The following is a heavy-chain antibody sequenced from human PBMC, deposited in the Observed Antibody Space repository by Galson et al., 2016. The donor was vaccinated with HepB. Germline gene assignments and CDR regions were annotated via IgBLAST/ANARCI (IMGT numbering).Heavy chain of an antibody. J-gene: IGHJ4*02. D-gene: IGHD3-16*01. CDR3: AQRRLGLGNFYFDY. CDR1: GFTLRSYA. CDR2: IKQDGSEK. Sequence: SLRLSCAASGFTLRSYALYWVRQAPGKGLEWVANIKQDGSEKSYVDSVKGRFTISRDNAKNTLYLQMNSLRVEDTATYFCAQRRLGLGNFYFDYWGQGTLVTVSS. V-gene: IGHV3-7*03.